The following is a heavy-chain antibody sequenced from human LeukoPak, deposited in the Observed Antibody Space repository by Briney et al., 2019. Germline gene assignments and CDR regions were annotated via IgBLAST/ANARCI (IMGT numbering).Heavy chain of an antibody. CDR3: ARDLQGIVVVPAAPFDY. CDR2: INPNSGGT. Sequence: ASVKVSCKASGYTFTGYYMHWVRQAPGQGLEWMGWINPNSGGTNYAQKFQGRVTMTRDTSISTAYMELSRLRSDDTAVYYCARDLQGIVVVPAAPFDYWGQGTLVTVSS. CDR1: GYTFTGYY. D-gene: IGHD2-2*01. J-gene: IGHJ4*02. V-gene: IGHV1-2*02.